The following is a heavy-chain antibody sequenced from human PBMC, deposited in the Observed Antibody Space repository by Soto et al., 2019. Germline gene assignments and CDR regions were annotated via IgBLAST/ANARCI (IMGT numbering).Heavy chain of an antibody. CDR2: ISSSSSTI. CDR3: ASRLLRFLEWLPDAFDI. V-gene: IGHV3-48*01. Sequence: GGSLRLSCAASGFTFSSYSMNWVRQAPGKGLEWVSYISSSSSTIYYADSVKGRFTISRDNAKNSLYLQMNSLRAEDTAVYYCASRLLRFLEWLPDAFDIWGQGTMVT. D-gene: IGHD3-3*01. CDR1: GFTFSSYS. J-gene: IGHJ3*02.